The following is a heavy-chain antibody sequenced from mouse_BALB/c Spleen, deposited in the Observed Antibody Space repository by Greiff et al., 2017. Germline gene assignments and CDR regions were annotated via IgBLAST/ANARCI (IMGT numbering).Heavy chain of an antibody. CDR2: ISSGSSTI. D-gene: IGHD1-1*01. V-gene: IGHV5-17*02. CDR3: ARSYGGGMDY. CDR1: GFTFSSFG. J-gene: IGHJ4*01. Sequence: EVQLVESGGGLVQPGGSRKLSCAASGFTFSSFGMHWVRQAPEKGLEWVAYISSGSSTIYYADTVKGRFTISRDNTKNTLFLQMTSLRSEDTAMYYCARSYGGGMDYWGQGTSVTVSS.